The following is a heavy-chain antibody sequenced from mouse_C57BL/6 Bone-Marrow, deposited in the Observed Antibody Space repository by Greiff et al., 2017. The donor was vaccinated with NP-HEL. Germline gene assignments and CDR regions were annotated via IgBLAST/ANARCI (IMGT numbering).Heavy chain of an antibody. CDR2: LRNKATGYTT. CDR3: ASDTYWYCDV. Sequence: DVMLVESGGGLVQPGGSLSLSCAASGFTFTDYYMSWVRPPPGKALEWLGFLRNKATGYTTEYSASVKGRFTISRDNSQSILYLQMNALRAEDSATYYCASDTYWYCDVCGTGTAVTVTA. CDR1: GFTFTDYY. J-gene: IGHJ1*03. V-gene: IGHV7-3*01.